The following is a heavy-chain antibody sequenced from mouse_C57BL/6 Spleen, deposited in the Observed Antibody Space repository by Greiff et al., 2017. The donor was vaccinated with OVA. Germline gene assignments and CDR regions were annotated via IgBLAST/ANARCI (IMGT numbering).Heavy chain of an antibody. CDR1: GYTFTSYW. CDR2: INPSNGGT. V-gene: IGHV1-53*01. Sequence: QVQLQQPGTELVKPGASVKLSCKASGYTFTSYWMHWVKQRPGQGLEWIGHINPSNGGTNYNQKFKSKATLTVDKSSSTAYMQLSSLTSEDSAGDYCGRKGYDGCYDAMDYWGQGTSVTVSS. CDR3: GRKGYDGCYDAMDY. D-gene: IGHD2-3*01. J-gene: IGHJ4*01.